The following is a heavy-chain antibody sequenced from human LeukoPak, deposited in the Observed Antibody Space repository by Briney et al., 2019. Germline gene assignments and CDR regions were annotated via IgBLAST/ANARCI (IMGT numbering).Heavy chain of an antibody. V-gene: IGHV4-4*07. CDR1: GGSISIYY. Sequence: SETLSLTCTVSGGSISIYYWSWIRQPAGKGLEWIGRIYTSGSTNYNPSLKSRVTMSVDTSKNQFSLKLSSVTAADTAVYYCARTYSRFGLYYMDVWGKGTTVTISS. CDR2: IYTSGST. CDR3: ARTYSRFGLYYMDV. D-gene: IGHD6-13*01. J-gene: IGHJ6*03.